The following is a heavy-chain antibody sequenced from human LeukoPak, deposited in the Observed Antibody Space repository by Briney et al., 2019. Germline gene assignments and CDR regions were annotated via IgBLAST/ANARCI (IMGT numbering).Heavy chain of an antibody. CDR1: GGSFSGYY. J-gene: IGHJ5*02. Sequence: PSETLSLTCAVYGGSFSGYYWSWIRQPPGKGLEWIGEINHSGSTNYSPSLKSRVTISVDTSKNQFSLKLSSVTAADTAVYYCAREWSYYDSSGYYPPWGQGTLVTVSS. D-gene: IGHD3-22*01. CDR3: AREWSYYDSSGYYPP. CDR2: INHSGST. V-gene: IGHV4-34*01.